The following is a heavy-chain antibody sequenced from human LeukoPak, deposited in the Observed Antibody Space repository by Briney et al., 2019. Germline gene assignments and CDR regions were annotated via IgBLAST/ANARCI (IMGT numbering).Heavy chain of an antibody. Sequence: GGSLRLSCAASGFTFSAYGMHWVCQAPGKGLEWVAVIWSDGGKSYNSDSVKGRFTISRDNSKNTLYLQMNSLRADDTAVYYCATDSIGPATDFDYWGQGTLVTVSS. CDR3: ATDSIGPATDFDY. CDR1: GFTFSAYG. V-gene: IGHV3-33*01. D-gene: IGHD2-2*01. CDR2: IWSDGGKS. J-gene: IGHJ4*02.